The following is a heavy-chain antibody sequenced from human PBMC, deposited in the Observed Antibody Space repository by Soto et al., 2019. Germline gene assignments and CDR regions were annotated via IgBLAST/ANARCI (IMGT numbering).Heavy chain of an antibody. D-gene: IGHD1-20*01. CDR2: IFHTGIT. V-gene: IGHV4-38-2*01. J-gene: IGHJ5*02. CDR3: ATDRPYNWKSVGGSWFDP. Sequence: QVPLQESGPGLVKPSETLSLTCAISGYPIDTDYYWAWIRRPPGQGLEWIGSIFHTGITHYIPSLKRRVTKSIHTSKNHVHLRRTSVSAADTAVYFCATDRPYNWKSVGGSWFDPWCQGTRVSVSS. CDR1: GYPIDTDYY.